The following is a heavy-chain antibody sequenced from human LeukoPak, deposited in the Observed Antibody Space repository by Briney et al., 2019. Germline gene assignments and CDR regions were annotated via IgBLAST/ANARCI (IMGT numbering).Heavy chain of an antibody. Sequence: PSETLSLTCAVSGYSISSGYYWGWIRQPPGKGLEWIGSVYRSGSTYYNPSLKSRVTISVDTSKNQFSLKLRSVTASDTAVCYCARDVSGDYDTFDYWGQGTLVTVSS. CDR2: VYRSGST. J-gene: IGHJ4*02. CDR1: GYSISSGYY. CDR3: ARDVSGDYDTFDY. D-gene: IGHD3-22*01. V-gene: IGHV4-38-2*02.